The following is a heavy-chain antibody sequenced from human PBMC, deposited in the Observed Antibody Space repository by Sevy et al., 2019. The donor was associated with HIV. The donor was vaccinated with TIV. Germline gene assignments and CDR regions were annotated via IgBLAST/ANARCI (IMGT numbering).Heavy chain of an antibody. V-gene: IGHV1-2*06. CDR2: INPNSGGT. D-gene: IGHD5-12*01. Sequence: ASVKVSCKASGYTFTGYYMHWVRQAPGKGLEWMGRINPNSGGTNYALKFQGRVTMTRDTSISTAYMELSRLRSDDTAVYYCARVVLGYSGYVNFDYWGQGTLVTVSS. J-gene: IGHJ4*02. CDR3: ARVVLGYSGYVNFDY. CDR1: GYTFTGYY.